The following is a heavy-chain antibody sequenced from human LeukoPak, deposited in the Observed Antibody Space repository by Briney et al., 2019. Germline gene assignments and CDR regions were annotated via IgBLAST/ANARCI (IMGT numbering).Heavy chain of an antibody. V-gene: IGHV3-23*01. CDR2: ISGSGRRT. CDR3: ARVAVAHDAFDI. J-gene: IGHJ3*02. D-gene: IGHD6-19*01. CDR1: GFTFSSYA. Sequence: GGSLRLSCAASGFTFSSYAMSWVRQAPGKGLEWVSGISGSGRRTHYADSVKGRFTISRDNAKNSLYLQMNSLRAEDTAVYYCARVAVAHDAFDIWGQGTMVTVSS.